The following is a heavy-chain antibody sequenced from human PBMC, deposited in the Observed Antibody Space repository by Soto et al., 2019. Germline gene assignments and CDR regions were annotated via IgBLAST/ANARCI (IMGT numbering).Heavy chain of an antibody. CDR2: IYTSGST. CDR1: RRLPSRWC. J-gene: IGHJ6*02. CDR3: ARHLTYYYGMDV. V-gene: IGHV4-4*07. D-gene: IGHD7-27*01. Sequence: PYVTRRLPWTFARRLPSRWCWSWIRQPAGKGLEWIGRIYTSGSTNYNPSLKSRVTMSLDTSKNQFSLKLSSVTAADTAVYYCARHLTYYYGMDVWGQGTMVT.